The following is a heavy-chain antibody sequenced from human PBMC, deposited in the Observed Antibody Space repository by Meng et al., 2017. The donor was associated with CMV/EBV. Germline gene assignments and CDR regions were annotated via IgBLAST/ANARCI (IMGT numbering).Heavy chain of an antibody. V-gene: IGHV3-15*01. CDR3: TTLLRGF. CDR1: GFAFTNAA. D-gene: IGHD2-15*01. Sequence: LRRSWAGSGFAFTNAAMTWVRQAAGKGLEWIGRIKSKIDGGRIDYAAPVRGRFAISRDDSKATVYLQIDTLEIEDTGMYYCTTLLRGFWGQGTLVTVSS. J-gene: IGHJ4*02. CDR2: IKSKIDGGRI.